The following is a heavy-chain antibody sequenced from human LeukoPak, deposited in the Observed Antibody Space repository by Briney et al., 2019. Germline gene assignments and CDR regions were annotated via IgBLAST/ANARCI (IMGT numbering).Heavy chain of an antibody. D-gene: IGHD1-26*01. J-gene: IGHJ4*02. CDR2: IAGGGGKK. CDR3: ARSETEWELGYYFDY. Sequence: GGSLRLSCAASGFSFSDYALSWVRRAPGKGLEWVSYIAGGGGKKFYADSVKGRFTISRDNSKNTLYLQMNSLRAEDTAVYYCARSETEWELGYYFDYWGQGTLVTVSS. CDR1: GFSFSDYA. V-gene: IGHV3-23*01.